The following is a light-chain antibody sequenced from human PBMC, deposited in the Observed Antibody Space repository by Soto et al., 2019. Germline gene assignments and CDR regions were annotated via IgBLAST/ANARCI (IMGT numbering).Light chain of an antibody. CDR1: QTIRSD. CDR2: GAS. J-gene: IGKJ5*01. CDR3: QQSYRAVT. V-gene: IGKV1-39*01. Sequence: DIEMTQSPSSLSASVGDRITITCRASQTIRSDLNWYQQKSGKAPKFLIYGASSLQSGVPSRFSGSGSGTHFTLTISSLQPEDFATYYCQQSYRAVTFGQGTRLEIK.